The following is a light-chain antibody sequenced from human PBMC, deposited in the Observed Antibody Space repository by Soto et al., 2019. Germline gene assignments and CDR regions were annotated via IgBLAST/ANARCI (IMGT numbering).Light chain of an antibody. CDR1: SSNIGGGYE. Sequence: QSVLTQPPSVSEAPGQRITISCTGSSSNIGGGYEAHWYQQVPGTAPKLIIYENNNRPSGVPDRFSGSKSGTSPSLATTGLQAEDEAAYYCHSYDSSLSGYVFGTGTKLTVL. V-gene: IGLV1-40*01. CDR2: ENN. J-gene: IGLJ1*01. CDR3: HSYDSSLSGYV.